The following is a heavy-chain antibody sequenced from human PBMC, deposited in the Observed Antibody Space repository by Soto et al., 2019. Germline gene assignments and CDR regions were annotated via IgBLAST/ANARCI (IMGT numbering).Heavy chain of an antibody. CDR2: ISYDGSNK. CDR3: ATWIQLWLLPDV. D-gene: IGHD5-18*01. J-gene: IGHJ6*02. V-gene: IGHV3-30*03. Sequence: GGSLRLSCAASGFTFSSYGMHWVRQAPGKGLEWVAVISYDGSNKYYADSVKGRFTISRDNSKNTLYLQMNSLRAEDTAVYYCATWIQLWLLPDVWGQGTTVTVSS. CDR1: GFTFSSYG.